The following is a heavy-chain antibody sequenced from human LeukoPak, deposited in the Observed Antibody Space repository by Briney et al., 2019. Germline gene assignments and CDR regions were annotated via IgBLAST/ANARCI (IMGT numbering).Heavy chain of an antibody. CDR1: GFTFTTYD. CDR3: ARAGRFLEPSDFDP. D-gene: IGHD3-3*01. Sequence: GGSLRLSCAASGFTFTTYDMNWVRQAPGKGLEWVSYISRNSAFIYYADSVKGRFTISRDNAKNTLYLQMNSLRAEDTAVYYCARAGRFLEPSDFDPWGQGTLVTVSS. CDR2: ISRNSAFI. V-gene: IGHV3-21*01. J-gene: IGHJ5*02.